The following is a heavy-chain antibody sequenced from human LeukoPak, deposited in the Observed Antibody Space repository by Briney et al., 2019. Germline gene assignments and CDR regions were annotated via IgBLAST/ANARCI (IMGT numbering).Heavy chain of an antibody. D-gene: IGHD1-7*01. CDR2: INSDGSST. J-gene: IGHJ4*02. Sequence: SGGSLRLSCAASGFSFSTYWMHWVRQAPGRGLVWVSRINSDGSSTSYADSVKGRFTLSRGNAKNTLYLQMNSLRAEDTAVYYCALGTKPLSYHFFDYWGQGALVTVSS. V-gene: IGHV3-74*01. CDR3: ALGTKPLSYHFFDY. CDR1: GFSFSTYW.